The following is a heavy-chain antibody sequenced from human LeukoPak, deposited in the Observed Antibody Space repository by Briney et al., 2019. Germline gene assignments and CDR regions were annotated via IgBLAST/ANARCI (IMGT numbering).Heavy chain of an antibody. CDR2: INPNSGGT. D-gene: IGHD2-15*01. CDR1: GYTFTGYY. CDR3: ARDQAFVYCSGGTCYDDY. Sequence: GASVKVSCKASGYTFTGYYMHWVRQAPGQGLEWMGWINPNSGGTNYAQKFQGRVTMTRDTSINTAYMELSRLRSDDTAVYYCARDQAFVYCSGGTCYDDYWGQGSLVTASS. V-gene: IGHV1-2*02. J-gene: IGHJ4*02.